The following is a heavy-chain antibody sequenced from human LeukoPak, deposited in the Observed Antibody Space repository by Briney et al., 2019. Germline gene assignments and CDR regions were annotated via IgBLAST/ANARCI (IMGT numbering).Heavy chain of an antibody. CDR2: MNPNSGKT. V-gene: IGHV1-8*03. CDR3: ARAGGSSASHYYFHYPIDV. Sequence: ASVKVSCKASGYTFTSYDINWVRQATGQGLEWMGWMNPNSGKTGYAQRFQGRVTITRNPSISTAYMELSSLRSDDTAVYFCARAGGSSASHYYFHYPIDVWGKGTTVTVSS. CDR1: GYTFTSYD. D-gene: IGHD6-6*01. J-gene: IGHJ6*03.